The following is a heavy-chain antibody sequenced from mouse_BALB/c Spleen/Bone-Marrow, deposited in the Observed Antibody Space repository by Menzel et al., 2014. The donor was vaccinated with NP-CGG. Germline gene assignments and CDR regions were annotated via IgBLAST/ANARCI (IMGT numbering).Heavy chain of an antibody. V-gene: IGHV1S81*02. Sequence: VQLQQSGAELVKPGASVKLSCKASGYSFTNYYMYWVKRRPGQGLVWIGEINPSNGGTNFNEKFKNKATLTVDKSSSTAYMQLSSLTSEDSAVYYCTRSNYGYWYFDVWGAGTTVTVSS. J-gene: IGHJ1*01. CDR3: TRSNYGYWYFDV. D-gene: IGHD1-1*01. CDR1: GYSFTNYY. CDR2: INPSNGGT.